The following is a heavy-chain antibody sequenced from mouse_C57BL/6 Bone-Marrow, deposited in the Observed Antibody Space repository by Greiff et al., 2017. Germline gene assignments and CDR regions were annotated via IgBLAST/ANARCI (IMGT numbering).Heavy chain of an antibody. Sequence: EVQLVEPGGGLVQPGESLKLSCESNEYEFPSHDMSWVRQTPETRLELVAAINSDGGSTYYPDTMYRRLITSKENTKKTLYLLMSSLRAEDAALYYCARQSPFDYWGQGTTLTVSA. CDR1: EYEFPSHD. V-gene: IGHV5-2*01. J-gene: IGHJ2*01. CDR3: ARQSPFDY. CDR2: INSDGGST.